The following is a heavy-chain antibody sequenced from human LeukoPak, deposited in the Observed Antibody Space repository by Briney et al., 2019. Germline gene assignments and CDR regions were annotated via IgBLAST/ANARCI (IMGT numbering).Heavy chain of an antibody. J-gene: IGHJ4*02. D-gene: IGHD6-6*01. V-gene: IGHV4-59*01. CDR3: ARLYSSSFAFDY. CDR1: GGSISSFY. Sequence: SETLSLTCTVSGGSISSFYWSWIRQPPGKGLEWIGYIYYSGSTNYNPSLKSRVTISVDRSKNQFSLKLSSVTAADTAVYYCARLYSSSFAFDYWGQGTLVTVSS. CDR2: IYYSGST.